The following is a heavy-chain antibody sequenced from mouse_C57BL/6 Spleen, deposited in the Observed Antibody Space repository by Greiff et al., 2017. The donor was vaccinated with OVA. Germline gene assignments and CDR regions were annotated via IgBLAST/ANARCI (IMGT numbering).Heavy chain of an antibody. Sequence: VMLVESGPGLVAPSQSLSITCTVSGFSLTSYGLDWVRQPPGKGLEWLGVIWGGGSTNYNSALMSRLSISKDNSKSQVFLKMNSLQTDDTAMYYCAKRDWDVDYAMDYWGQGTSVTVSS. CDR2: IWGGGST. V-gene: IGHV2-9*01. D-gene: IGHD4-1*01. CDR1: GFSLTSYG. CDR3: AKRDWDVDYAMDY. J-gene: IGHJ4*01.